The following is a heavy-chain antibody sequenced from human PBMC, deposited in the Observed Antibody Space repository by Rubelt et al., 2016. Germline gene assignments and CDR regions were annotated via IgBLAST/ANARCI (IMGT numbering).Heavy chain of an antibody. CDR3: ARTLQWLVTLDY. D-gene: IGHD6-19*01. V-gene: IGHV4-31*03. Sequence: QVQLQESGPGLVKPSQTLSLTCTVSGGSISSGGYYWSWIRQPPGKGLEWIGEINHSGSTNYNPSLKSRVTVSVDTSKNQFSLKLSSVTAADTAVYYCARTLQWLVTLDYWGQGTLVTVSS. CDR1: GGSISSGGYY. J-gene: IGHJ4*02. CDR2: INHSGST.